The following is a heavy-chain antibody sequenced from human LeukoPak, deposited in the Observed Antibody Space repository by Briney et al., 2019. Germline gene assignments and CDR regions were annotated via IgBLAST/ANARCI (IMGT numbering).Heavy chain of an antibody. Sequence: GASVKVSCKASGYTYTGYYMHWVRQAPGQGLEWMGWINPNSGGTNYAQKFQGRVTMTRDTSISTAYMELSRLRSDDTAVYYCARGSCSGGSCYSLWFDPWGQGTLVTVSS. CDR2: INPNSGGT. D-gene: IGHD2-15*01. CDR3: ARGSCSGGSCYSLWFDP. J-gene: IGHJ5*02. CDR1: GYTYTGYY. V-gene: IGHV1-2*02.